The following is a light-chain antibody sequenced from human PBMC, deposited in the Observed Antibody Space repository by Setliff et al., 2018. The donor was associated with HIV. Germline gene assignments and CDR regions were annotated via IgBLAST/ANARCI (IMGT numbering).Light chain of an antibody. V-gene: IGKV4-1*01. CDR3: QQYYQLFIT. Sequence: IMMTQSPHSLAVSLGERATINCKSSQSVFDTSNNKNYLAWYQQKPGQPPQLLIYWASTRAAGVPDRFSGSGSGTDFTLTISNLQAEDVAVYYCQQYYQLFITFGQGTRLEIK. CDR1: QSVFDTSNNKNY. CDR2: WAS. J-gene: IGKJ5*01.